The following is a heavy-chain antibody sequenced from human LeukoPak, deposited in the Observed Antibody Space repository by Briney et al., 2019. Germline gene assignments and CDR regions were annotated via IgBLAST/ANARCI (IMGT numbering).Heavy chain of an antibody. CDR1: GGSFNSYY. D-gene: IGHD4-17*01. CDR3: ARDIVYLIDEDYG. Sequence: SETLSLTCTVSGGSFNSYYWSWLGQHAGKGLEWIGRIQSSGSTDYSPSLQSRVTISIDTSQRQFSLNLRSVTAADTAVYYCARDIVYLIDEDYGWGQGTLVTVSP. J-gene: IGHJ4*02. CDR2: IQSSGST. V-gene: IGHV4-4*07.